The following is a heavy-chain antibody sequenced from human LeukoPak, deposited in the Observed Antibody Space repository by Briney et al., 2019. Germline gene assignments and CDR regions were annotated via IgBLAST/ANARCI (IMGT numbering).Heavy chain of an antibody. D-gene: IGHD2-8*02. CDR2: VYYTGST. Sequence: SETLSLTCTVSLGSISSGSYYWSWIRQRPGLGLEWIGYVYYTGSTYYNPSLRSRISLSLDTPEKQISLRLTSVTATDSAVYYCARGLDDTGGYHFDYWGQGTLVTVSS. CDR1: LGSISSGSYY. CDR3: ARGLDDTGGYHFDY. J-gene: IGHJ4*02. V-gene: IGHV4-31*03.